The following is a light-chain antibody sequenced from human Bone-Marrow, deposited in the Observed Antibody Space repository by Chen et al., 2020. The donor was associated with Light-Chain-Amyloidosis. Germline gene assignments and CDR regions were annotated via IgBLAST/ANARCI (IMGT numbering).Light chain of an antibody. Sequence: QSALAQPSAVSGSPARSIPISCAGTSSDVGGYNYVSWYQQHPGKAPKLMIYDVSNRPSGVSNRFSGSKSGNTASLTISGLQAEDEADYYCAAWDGSLSGYVFGTGTKVIVL. CDR3: AAWDGSLSGYV. CDR2: DVS. CDR1: SSDVGGYNY. V-gene: IGLV2-14*01. J-gene: IGLJ1*01.